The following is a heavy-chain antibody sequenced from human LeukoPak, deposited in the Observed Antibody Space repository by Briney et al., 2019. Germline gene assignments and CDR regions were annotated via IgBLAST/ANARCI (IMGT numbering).Heavy chain of an antibody. V-gene: IGHV3-30*02. CDR3: AKDRPRQYYDILTRSPLYY. CDR1: GFTFSSYG. D-gene: IGHD3-9*01. J-gene: IGHJ4*02. Sequence: PGGSLRLSCAASGFTFSSYGMHWVRQAPGKGLEWVAFIRYDGSNKYYADSVKGRFTISRDNSKNTLYLQMNSLRAEDTAVYYCAKDRPRQYYDILTRSPLYYWGQGTLVTVSS. CDR2: IRYDGSNK.